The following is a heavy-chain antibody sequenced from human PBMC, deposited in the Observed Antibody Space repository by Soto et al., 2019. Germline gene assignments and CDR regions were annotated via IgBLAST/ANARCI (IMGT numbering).Heavy chain of an antibody. Sequence: GGSLRLSCAASGFTFSSYAMHWVRQAPGKGLEWVAVISYDGSNKYYADSVKGRFTISRDNSKNTLYLQMNSLRAEDTAVYYCAKDQYCSSTSCHPDYWGQGTLVTVSS. J-gene: IGHJ4*02. CDR1: GFTFSSYA. CDR2: ISYDGSNK. V-gene: IGHV3-30-3*01. D-gene: IGHD2-2*01. CDR3: AKDQYCSSTSCHPDY.